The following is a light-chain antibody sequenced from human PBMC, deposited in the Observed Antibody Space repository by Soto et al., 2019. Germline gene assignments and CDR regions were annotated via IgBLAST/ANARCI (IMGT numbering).Light chain of an antibody. CDR1: QGIRND. J-gene: IGKJ1*01. CDR2: AAS. V-gene: IGKV1-6*01. Sequence: AIQMTQSPSSLSASVGDRVTITCRASQGIRNDLGWYQQKPGKAPELLIYAASSLQSGVPSRFSGSGSGTDFTLTISSLQPEDFGTYYCLQDYNYPRTFGQGTKVDIK. CDR3: LQDYNYPRT.